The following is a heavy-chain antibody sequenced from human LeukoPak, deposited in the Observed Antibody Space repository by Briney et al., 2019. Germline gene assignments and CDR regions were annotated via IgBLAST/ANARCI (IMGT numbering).Heavy chain of an antibody. J-gene: IGHJ3*02. V-gene: IGHV4-39*07. CDR3: ARAIPANSGGSFCNAFDI. CDR1: GGSISSSSYY. D-gene: IGHD6-19*01. Sequence: SETLSLTCTVSGGSISSSSYYWGWIRQPPGKGLEWIGSIYYTGTTFHNPSLKSRVTLSADTSRNQFSLNLRSVTAADSAVYYCARAIPANSGGSFCNAFDIWGQGTTVTVSS. CDR2: IYYTGTT.